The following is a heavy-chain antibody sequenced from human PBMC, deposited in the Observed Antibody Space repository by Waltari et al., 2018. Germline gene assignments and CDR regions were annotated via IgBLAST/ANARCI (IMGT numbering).Heavy chain of an antibody. Sequence: QVQLVESGGGVVQPGRSLRLSCAASGFTFSSYGMYWVRQAPGKGLEGVAVIWYDGSNKYYADSVKGRFTISRDNSKNTLYLQMNSLRAEDTAVYYCARDFSGRPFDYWGQGTLVIVSS. J-gene: IGHJ4*02. D-gene: IGHD3-10*01. V-gene: IGHV3-33*01. CDR2: IWYDGSNK. CDR1: GFTFSSYG. CDR3: ARDFSGRPFDY.